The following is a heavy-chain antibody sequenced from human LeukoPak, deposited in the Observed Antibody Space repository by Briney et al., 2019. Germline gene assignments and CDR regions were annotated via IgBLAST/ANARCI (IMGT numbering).Heavy chain of an antibody. CDR3: ASVYSGSYTAFDY. CDR2: IYSGGST. CDR1: GFTFSSNY. Sequence: GGSLRLSCAASGFTFSSNYMSWVRQAPGKGLEWVSVIYSGGSTYYADSVKGRFAISRDNSKNTLYLQMNSLRAEDTAVYYCASVYSGSYTAFDYWGQGTLVTVSS. D-gene: IGHD1-26*01. V-gene: IGHV3-53*05. J-gene: IGHJ4*02.